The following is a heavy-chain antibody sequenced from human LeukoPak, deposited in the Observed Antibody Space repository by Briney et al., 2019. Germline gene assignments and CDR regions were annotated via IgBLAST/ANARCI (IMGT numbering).Heavy chain of an antibody. V-gene: IGHV3-23*01. CDR3: AKDHDYGDYGDY. Sequence: QPGGSLRLSCAASGFTFSSFAMSWVRPAPGQGLEWVSAISGSGGSTYYADSVKGRFTISRDNSKNTLYLQMTSLRAEDTAVYYCAKDHDYGDYGDYWGQGTLVTVSS. D-gene: IGHD4-17*01. CDR1: GFTFSSFA. CDR2: ISGSGGST. J-gene: IGHJ4*02.